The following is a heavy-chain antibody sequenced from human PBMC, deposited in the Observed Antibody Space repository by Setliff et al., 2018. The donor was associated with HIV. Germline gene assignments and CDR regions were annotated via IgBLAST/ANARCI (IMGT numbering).Heavy chain of an antibody. Sequence: SGPTLVNPTQTLTLTCTLSGLSLSTDGAGVAWIRQPPGEALEWLALIYWNDDKRYNPSLKSRLSITKDTPKNQVVLKMTNVDPVDTATYYCAHYDSIGSFDYWGQGTLVTVSS. CDR2: IYWNDDK. CDR1: GLSLSTDGAG. V-gene: IGHV2-5*01. D-gene: IGHD3-22*01. CDR3: AHYDSIGSFDY. J-gene: IGHJ4*02.